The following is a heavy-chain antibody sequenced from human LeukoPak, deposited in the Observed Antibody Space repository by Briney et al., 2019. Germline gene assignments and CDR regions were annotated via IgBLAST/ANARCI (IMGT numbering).Heavy chain of an antibody. CDR1: AFILQDYS. J-gene: IGHJ4*02. D-gene: IGHD6-13*01. Sequence: PGGALRLSCGGSAFILQDYSVHWVRQIPGAGLEWVGGVSWNRDYVGYADSVKGRFTISRDNDRNHVSLQMNTVRGDDRGFYYCWATSGWYDSYFDYWGQGVLVTVSS. V-gene: IGHV3-9*01. CDR2: VSWNRDYV. CDR3: WATSGWYDSYFDY.